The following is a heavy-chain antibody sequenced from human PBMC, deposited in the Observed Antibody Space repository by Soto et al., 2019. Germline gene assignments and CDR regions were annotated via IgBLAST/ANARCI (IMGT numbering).Heavy chain of an antibody. V-gene: IGHV4-59*01. CDR3: ARVKRGRLNYYYYGMDV. CDR1: GGSISSYY. D-gene: IGHD6-19*01. Sequence: SETLSLTCTVSGGSISSYYWSRIRQPPGKGLEWIGYIYYSGSTNYNPSLKSRVTISVDTSKNQFSLKLSSVTAADTAVYYCARVKRGRLNYYYYGMDVWGQGTTVTVSS. CDR2: IYYSGST. J-gene: IGHJ6*02.